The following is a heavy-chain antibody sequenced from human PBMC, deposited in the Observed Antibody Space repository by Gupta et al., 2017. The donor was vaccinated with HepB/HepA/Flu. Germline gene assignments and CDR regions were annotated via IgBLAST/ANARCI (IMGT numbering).Heavy chain of an antibody. CDR3: ARGPNYGGRTDYFDY. V-gene: IGHV3-7*01. CDR1: GFRLSSQW. CDR2: ISKGGSNI. D-gene: IGHD1-26*01. Sequence: EVQLVESGGGLGRPGGFWRLDGDACGFRLSSQWMSWVRQSTAKGLDWVASISKGGSNISYVDSVRGRFPISRDNAKSSLYLQINSLRGEDAALYFCARGPNYGGRTDYFDYWGQGALVTVSS. J-gene: IGHJ4*02.